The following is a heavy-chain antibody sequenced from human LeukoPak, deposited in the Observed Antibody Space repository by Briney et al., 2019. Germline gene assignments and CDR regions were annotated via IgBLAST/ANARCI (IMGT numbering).Heavy chain of an antibody. J-gene: IGHJ4*02. Sequence: GGSLRLSCAASGFTVSSNYMSWVRQAPGKGLGWVSVIYSGGSTYYADSVKGRFTISRDNSKNTLYLQMNSLRAEDTAVYYCASSHCGGDCYSGNFDYWGQGTLVTVSS. CDR3: ASSHCGGDCYSGNFDY. CDR1: GFTVSSNY. D-gene: IGHD2-21*02. CDR2: IYSGGST. V-gene: IGHV3-53*01.